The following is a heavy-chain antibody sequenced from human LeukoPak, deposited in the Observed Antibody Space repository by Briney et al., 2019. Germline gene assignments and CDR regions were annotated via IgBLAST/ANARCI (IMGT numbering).Heavy chain of an antibody. Sequence: SVKVSFKASGGTFSSYAISWVRQAPGQGLEWMGRIISILGIANYAQKFQGRVTITADKSTSTAYMELSSLRSEDTAVYYCAREMATITGDYWGQGTLVTVSS. D-gene: IGHD5-24*01. CDR1: GGTFSSYA. CDR3: AREMATITGDY. V-gene: IGHV1-69*04. CDR2: IISILGIA. J-gene: IGHJ4*02.